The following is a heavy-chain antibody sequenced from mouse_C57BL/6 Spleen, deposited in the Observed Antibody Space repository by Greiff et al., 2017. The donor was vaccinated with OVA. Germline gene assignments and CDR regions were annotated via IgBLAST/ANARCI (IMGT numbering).Heavy chain of an antibody. CDR3: AREGIYYGKEGYFDY. J-gene: IGHJ2*01. V-gene: IGHV5-4*01. CDR1: GFTFSSYA. Sequence: EVKLVESGGGLVKPGGSLKLSCAASGFTFSSYAMSWVRQTPEKRLEWVATISDGGSYTYYPDNVKGRFTISRDNAKNNLYLQMSQLKSEDTAMYYCAREGIYYGKEGYFDYWGQGTTLTVSS. D-gene: IGHD2-1*01. CDR2: ISDGGSYT.